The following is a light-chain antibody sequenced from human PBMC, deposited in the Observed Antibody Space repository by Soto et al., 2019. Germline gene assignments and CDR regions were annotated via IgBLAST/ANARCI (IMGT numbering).Light chain of an antibody. CDR3: LHYDSYPWT. J-gene: IGKJ1*01. CDR2: ESS. V-gene: IGKV1-5*01. Sequence: DIQMTQSPSILSASVGDRVTITCRASQSIRNWLAWYQQKPGKVPKVLIYESSTLQSGVPSRFSGSGSGTEFTLTIDSLQPDDFGTYYWLHYDSYPWTFGPGTKVEV. CDR1: QSIRNW.